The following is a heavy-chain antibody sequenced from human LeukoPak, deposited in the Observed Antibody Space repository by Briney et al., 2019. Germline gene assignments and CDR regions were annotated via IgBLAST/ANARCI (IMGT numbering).Heavy chain of an antibody. J-gene: IGHJ4*02. CDR1: GYTFPNYG. D-gene: IGHD3-9*01. V-gene: IGHV1-18*01. CDR2: ISAYNGNT. Sequence: ASVKVSCKASGYTFPNYGIRWVRQAPGQGLAWMGWISAYNGNTVYAQKLQGRVTMTTDTSTSTAYMELMSLRSDDTAVYYCARLYYDILTGYPYYFDFWGQGTLVTVSS. CDR3: ARLYYDILTGYPYYFDF.